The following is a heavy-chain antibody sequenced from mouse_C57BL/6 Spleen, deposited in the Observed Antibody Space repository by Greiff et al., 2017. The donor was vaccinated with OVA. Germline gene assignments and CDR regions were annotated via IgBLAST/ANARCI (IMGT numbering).Heavy chain of an antibody. J-gene: IGHJ2*01. CDR1: GYTFTSYW. D-gene: IGHD2-2*01. CDR2: IYPGSGST. V-gene: IGHV1-55*01. Sequence: VQLQQPGAELVKPGASVKMSCKASGYTFTSYWITWVKQRPGQGLEWIGDIYPGSGSTNYNEKFKSKATLTVDTSSSTAYMQLSSLTSEDSAVYYCARRRGYPNYFDYWGQGTTLTVSS. CDR3: ARRRGYPNYFDY.